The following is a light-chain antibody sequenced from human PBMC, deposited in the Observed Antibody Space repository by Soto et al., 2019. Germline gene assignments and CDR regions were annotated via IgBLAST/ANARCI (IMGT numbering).Light chain of an antibody. CDR1: QSGNSN. CDR2: GIS. CDR3: QQYSKWPIT. V-gene: IGKV3-15*01. Sequence: EMVMTQSPAILSVSPGESATLSCRASQSGNSNYLAWYQQHPGQPPRLLIYGISTRATGIPARFSGSGSGTEFSLTISSLQSEDFAVYYCQQYSKWPITFGQGTRLEIK. J-gene: IGKJ5*01.